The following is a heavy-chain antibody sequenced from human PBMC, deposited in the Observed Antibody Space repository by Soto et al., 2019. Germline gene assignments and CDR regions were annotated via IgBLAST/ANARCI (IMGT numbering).Heavy chain of an antibody. CDR3: AGGNFRY. CDR2: MNPNSGNT. CDR1: GYNFNTFD. V-gene: IGHV1-8*02. Sequence: ASVTVSCKASGYNFNTFDIYWVRQATGHGLEWMGWMNPNSGNTGYAQELRGRVTMTRNTSNTKAYMELTSLTSDDTGVYYCAGGNFRYWGQGTLVTVSS. J-gene: IGHJ4*02.